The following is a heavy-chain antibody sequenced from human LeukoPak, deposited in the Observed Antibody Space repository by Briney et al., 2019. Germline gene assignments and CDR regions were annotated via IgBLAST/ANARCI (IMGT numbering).Heavy chain of an antibody. CDR1: GYTFTGYD. V-gene: IGHV1-2*02. D-gene: IGHD3-9*01. Sequence: ASVKVSCKASGYTFTGYDMHWVRQAPGQGLEWMGWINPNSGGTNYAQKFQGRVTMTRDTSISTAYMELSRLRSDDTAVYYCARTRSILRYFDWLFSYWGQGTLVTVSS. CDR3: ARTRSILRYFDWLFSY. CDR2: INPNSGGT. J-gene: IGHJ4*02.